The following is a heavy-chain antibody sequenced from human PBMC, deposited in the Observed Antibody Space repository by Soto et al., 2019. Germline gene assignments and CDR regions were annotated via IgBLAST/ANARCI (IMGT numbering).Heavy chain of an antibody. CDR3: ARDPGAQTGTTTHYFDD. D-gene: IGHD1-7*01. CDR1: GDSVSSNSAA. V-gene: IGHV6-1*01. Sequence: PSQTLSLTCAISGDSVSSNSAAWNWIRQSPSRGLEWLGRTYYRSKWYNDYAVSVKSRITINPDTSKNQFSLQLNSVTPEDTAVYYCARDPGAQTGTTTHYFDDWGQGTLVTVSS. CDR2: TYYRSKWYN. J-gene: IGHJ4*02.